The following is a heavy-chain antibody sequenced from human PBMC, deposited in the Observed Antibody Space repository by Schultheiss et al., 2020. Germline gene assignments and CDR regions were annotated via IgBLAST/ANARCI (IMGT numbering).Heavy chain of an antibody. Sequence: SQTLSLTCAVYGGSFTDYYWSWIRQPPGKGLEWIGYIYYSGSTNYNPSLKSRVTISVDTSKNQFSLKLNSVTATDTAVYYCARDGGSTDYYYGMDVWGQGTTVTVSS. CDR2: IYYSGST. J-gene: IGHJ6*02. D-gene: IGHD2-2*01. CDR1: GGSFTDYY. CDR3: ARDGGSTDYYYGMDV. V-gene: IGHV4-59*12.